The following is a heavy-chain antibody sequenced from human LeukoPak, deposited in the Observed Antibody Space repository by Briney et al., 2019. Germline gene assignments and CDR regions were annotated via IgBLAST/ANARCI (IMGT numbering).Heavy chain of an antibody. CDR1: DGSISSRSNY. V-gene: IGHV4-39*01. Sequence: SETLSLTCTVSDGSISSRSNYWGWIRQPPGKGLEWIGSIFYGGRTYYNPSLKSRVTISVDTSNNQFSLNLNSVTAADTAVYYCAKYMVATMFGYWGQGTLVTVSS. J-gene: IGHJ4*02. CDR3: AKYMVATMFGY. D-gene: IGHD5-12*01. CDR2: IFYGGRT.